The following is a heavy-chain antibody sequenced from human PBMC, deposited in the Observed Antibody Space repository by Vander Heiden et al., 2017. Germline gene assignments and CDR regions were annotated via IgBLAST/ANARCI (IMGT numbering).Heavy chain of an antibody. D-gene: IGHD6-13*01. V-gene: IGHV5-51*01. CDR1: GYRFTTYW. Sequence: EVQLVQSGAAVKKPGESLKISCQGSGYRFTTYWIGWVRQMPGKGLEWMGIIYPGDSDTRYSPSFQGQVTISADKSISTAYLQWSSLKASDTAMYYCARCGRPGIPPGIADGWGQGTLVTVSS. CDR3: ARCGRPGIPPGIADG. CDR2: IYPGDSDT. J-gene: IGHJ4*02.